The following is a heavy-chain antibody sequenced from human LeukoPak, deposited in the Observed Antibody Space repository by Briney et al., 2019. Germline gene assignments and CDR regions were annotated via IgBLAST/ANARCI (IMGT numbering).Heavy chain of an antibody. Sequence: GWSLRLSCAASGFTFSSYAMSWVRQAPGKGLEWVSAISGSGGSTYYADSVKGRFTISRDNSKNTLYLQMNSLRAEDTAVYYCAKDRAAAGSVHYFDYWGQGTLVTVSS. V-gene: IGHV3-23*01. CDR3: AKDRAAAGSVHYFDY. CDR1: GFTFSSYA. D-gene: IGHD6-13*01. CDR2: ISGSGGST. J-gene: IGHJ4*02.